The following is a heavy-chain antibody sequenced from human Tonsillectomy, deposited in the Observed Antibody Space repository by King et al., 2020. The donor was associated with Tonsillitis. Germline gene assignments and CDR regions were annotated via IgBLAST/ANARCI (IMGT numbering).Heavy chain of an antibody. Sequence: VQLVESGGGVVQPGRSLRLSCAASGFSFSSYAMHWVRQAPGKGLEWVTVISYDGSNKYYADSVKGRFTISRDNSKNTLYLQMNSLRPEDTAVYYCARGEDTVMFTGYYHAMDVWGQGTTVTVSS. CDR1: GFSFSSYA. CDR2: ISYDGSNK. D-gene: IGHD5-18*01. J-gene: IGHJ6*02. V-gene: IGHV3-30-3*01. CDR3: ARGEDTVMFTGYYHAMDV.